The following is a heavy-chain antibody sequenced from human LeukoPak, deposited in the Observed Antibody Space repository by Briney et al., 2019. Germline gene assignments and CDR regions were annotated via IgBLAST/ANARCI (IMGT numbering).Heavy chain of an antibody. CDR1: GFTFSNYG. CDR3: AKVREVLFRGPQDY. Sequence: GGSLRLSCAASGFTFSNYGMHWVRQAPGKGLEGVAVMSYDGNNKYHADSVKGRFTISRDNSRNTLYLQMDSLRAEDTAVYYCAKVREVLFRGPQDYWGQGTLVTVSA. V-gene: IGHV3-30*18. J-gene: IGHJ4*02. D-gene: IGHD3-10*01. CDR2: MSYDGNNK.